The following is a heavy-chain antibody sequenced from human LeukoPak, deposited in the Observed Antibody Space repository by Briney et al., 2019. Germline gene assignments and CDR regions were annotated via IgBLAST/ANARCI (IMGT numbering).Heavy chain of an antibody. CDR3: ARVALVSGPSYGSESEAADY. CDR2: ISSSSSYI. D-gene: IGHD3-10*01. V-gene: IGHV3-21*01. Sequence: GGSLRLSCAASGFTFSSYWMHWVRQAPGKGLEWVSSISSSSSYIYYADSVRGRFTISRDNPKNSLYLQMNSLRAEDTAVYYCARVALVSGPSYGSESEAADYWGQGTLVTVSS. CDR1: GFTFSSYW. J-gene: IGHJ4*02.